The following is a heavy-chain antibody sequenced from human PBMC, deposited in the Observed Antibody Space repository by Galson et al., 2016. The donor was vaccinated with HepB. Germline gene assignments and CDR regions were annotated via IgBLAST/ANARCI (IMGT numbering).Heavy chain of an antibody. Sequence: SLRLSCAASGFMYRNYAMSWVRQAPGKGLEWVSVISGSGGTTFYADSVKGRFSISRDNSRNTLDLQMNGLRAEDTAIYYCVKVFDYLNGWIDQWGQGILVTVSS. J-gene: IGHJ4*02. V-gene: IGHV3-23*01. CDR1: GFMYRNYA. D-gene: IGHD6-19*01. CDR3: VKVFDYLNGWIDQ. CDR2: ISGSGGTT.